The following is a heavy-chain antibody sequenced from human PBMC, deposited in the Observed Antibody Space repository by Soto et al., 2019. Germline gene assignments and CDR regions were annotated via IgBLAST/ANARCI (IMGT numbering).Heavy chain of an antibody. D-gene: IGHD4-17*01. V-gene: IGHV4-39*02. CDR1: GGSISSRSSY. J-gene: IGHJ4*02. Sequence: QLQLQESGPGLVKASETLSLTCTVSGGSISSRSSYWGWIRQPPGKGLEWIGSIYYIGNTYYNPSLKSRVAISIDSSKTRFSLKLNTVTTADTAVYYCGAQYYGSKGYYFETWCQGTLFTVSS. CDR3: GAQYYGSKGYYFET. CDR2: IYYIGNT.